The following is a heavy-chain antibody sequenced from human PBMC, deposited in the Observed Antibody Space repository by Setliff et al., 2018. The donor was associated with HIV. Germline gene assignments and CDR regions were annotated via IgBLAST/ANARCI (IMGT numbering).Heavy chain of an antibody. CDR3: ASRVYYYDDFRTLREEGFVP. Sequence: SETLSLTCAVYGGSFSGYYWSWIRQPPGKGLEWIGEINHSGSTNYNPSLKSRVTLSVDTSKNQFSLNLSSVTAADTAVYNCASRVYYYDDFRTLREEGFVPWGQGTLVTVSS. D-gene: IGHD3-22*01. CDR1: GGSFSGYY. CDR2: INHSGST. V-gene: IGHV4-34*01. J-gene: IGHJ5*02.